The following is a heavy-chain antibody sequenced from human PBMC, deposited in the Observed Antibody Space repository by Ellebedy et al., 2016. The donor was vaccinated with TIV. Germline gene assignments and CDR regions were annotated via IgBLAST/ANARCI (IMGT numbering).Heavy chain of an antibody. CDR3: AKDRGTTGVTWGDHLDT. CDR1: GYSFTSHY. D-gene: IGHD1-1*01. Sequence: ASVKVSCKASGYSFTSHYIHWVRQAPGQGLEWVGIINPSRGTTVYAQKFRGRVTITRDTSTSTVYMDLTSLRSDDSAVYYCAKDRGTTGVTWGDHLDTWGQGTLVTVSA. J-gene: IGHJ5*02. V-gene: IGHV1-46*01. CDR2: INPSRGTT.